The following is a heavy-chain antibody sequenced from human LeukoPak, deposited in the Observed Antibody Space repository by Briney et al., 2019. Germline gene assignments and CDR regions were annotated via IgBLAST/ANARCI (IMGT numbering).Heavy chain of an antibody. D-gene: IGHD4-11*01. CDR2: ITSGGNTM. J-gene: IGHJ5*02. CDR1: GFTFSSYA. CDR3: ARLRSKYWFDP. V-gene: IGHV3-48*03. Sequence: GGSLRLSCAASGFTFSSYAMSWVRQAPGKGLEWVSFITSGGNTMYYADSVKGRFTISRDNAKNSLYLQMNSLRADDTAVYYCARLRSKYWFDPWGQGTLVTVSS.